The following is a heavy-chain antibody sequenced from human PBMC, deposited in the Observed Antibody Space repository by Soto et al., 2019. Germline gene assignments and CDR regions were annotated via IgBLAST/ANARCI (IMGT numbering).Heavy chain of an antibody. J-gene: IGHJ4*02. Sequence: EVQLLESGGGLVQPGGSLRLSCAASGFFFSSYAMSWVRQAPGKGLEWVSGIGGSGGYKSYADSVKGRFTISRDNSKNTLYVQMESVGAEDTAVYYCAKDAAIVSSTFNYLDYWGQGTRVAVSS. V-gene: IGHV3-23*01. CDR1: GFFFSSYA. CDR2: IGGSGGYK. D-gene: IGHD6-13*01. CDR3: AKDAAIVSSTFNYLDY.